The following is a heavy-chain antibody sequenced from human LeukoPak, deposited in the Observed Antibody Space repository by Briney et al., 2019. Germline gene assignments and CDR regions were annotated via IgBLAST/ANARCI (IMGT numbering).Heavy chain of an antibody. J-gene: IGHJ4*02. V-gene: IGHV3-30*18. Sequence: PGRSLRLSCAASGFTFSSYGMHWVRQAPGKGLEWVAVISYDGSNKYYADSVKGRFTISRDNSKNTLYLQMNSLRAEDTAVYYCAKVHSSGFFDCWGQGTLVTVSS. D-gene: IGHD6-19*01. CDR2: ISYDGSNK. CDR3: AKVHSSGFFDC. CDR1: GFTFSSYG.